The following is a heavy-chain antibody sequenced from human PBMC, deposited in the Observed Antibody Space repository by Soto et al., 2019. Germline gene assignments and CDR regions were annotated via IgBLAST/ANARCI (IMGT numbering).Heavy chain of an antibody. CDR3: ARHSSGDGYNYDY. D-gene: IGHD5-12*01. J-gene: IGHJ4*02. Sequence: PGESLKISCKGSGYSFTSYWIGWVRQMPGKGLEWKGIIYPGDSDTRYSPSFQSQVTISADKSISTAYLQWSSLKASDTEMYYCARHSSGDGYNYDYWGQGTLVTVSS. CDR2: IYPGDSDT. V-gene: IGHV5-51*01. CDR1: GYSFTSYW.